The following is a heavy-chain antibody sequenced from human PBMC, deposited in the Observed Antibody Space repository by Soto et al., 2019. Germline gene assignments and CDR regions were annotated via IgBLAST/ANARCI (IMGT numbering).Heavy chain of an antibody. Sequence: ASVKVSCKASGYTFTSYDINWVRQATGQGLEWMGIINPSGGSTSYAQKFQGRVTMTRDTSTSTVYMELSSLRSEDTAVYYCARGVKQQLGYWGQGTLVTVSS. CDR2: INPSGGST. D-gene: IGHD6-13*01. CDR1: GYTFTSYD. CDR3: ARGVKQQLGY. V-gene: IGHV1-46*01. J-gene: IGHJ4*02.